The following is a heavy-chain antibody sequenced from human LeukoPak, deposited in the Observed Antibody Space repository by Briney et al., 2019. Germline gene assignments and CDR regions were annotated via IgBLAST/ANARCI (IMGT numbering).Heavy chain of an antibody. CDR2: IIPIFGTA. V-gene: IGHV1-69*05. CDR3: ARSSGYSVGPGDY. Sequence: SVKVSCKASGGTFSSYAISWVRQAPGQGLEWMGGIIPIFGTANYAQKFQGRVTITTDESTSTAYMELSSLRSEDTAVYYWARSSGYSVGPGDYWGQGTLVTVSS. CDR1: GGTFSSYA. D-gene: IGHD3-22*01. J-gene: IGHJ4*02.